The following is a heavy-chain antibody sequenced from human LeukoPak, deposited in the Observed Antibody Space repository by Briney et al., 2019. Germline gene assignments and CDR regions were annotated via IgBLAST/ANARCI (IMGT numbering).Heavy chain of an antibody. J-gene: IGHJ6*02. D-gene: IGHD6-13*01. CDR3: ARLGAAAGTYGYYYGMDV. CDR1: GGSISSSSYY. V-gene: IGHV4-39*01. CDR2: TYYSGST. Sequence: SETLSLTCTVSGGSISSSSYYWGWIRHPPGTGLEWIGSTYYSGSTYYNPSLKSRVTISVDTSKNPFSLELSSVTAADTAVYYCARLGAAAGTYGYYYGMDVWGQGTTVTVSS.